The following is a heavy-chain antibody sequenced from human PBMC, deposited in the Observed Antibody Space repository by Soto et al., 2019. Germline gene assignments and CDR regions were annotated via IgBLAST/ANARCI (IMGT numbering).Heavy chain of an antibody. CDR2: ITSGSTRI. J-gene: IGHJ4*02. CDR1: GFTFNTYS. Sequence: EVQLVESGGGLVQPGGSLRLSRAASGFTFNTYSMNWVRQTPGKGLEWVSYITSGSTRILYADSVQGRFTISRDNAKNSLYLQMTSLRDDDTAIYYCTRDPHALDFWGRGTRVIVSS. CDR3: TRDPHALDF. V-gene: IGHV3-48*02. D-gene: IGHD2-2*01.